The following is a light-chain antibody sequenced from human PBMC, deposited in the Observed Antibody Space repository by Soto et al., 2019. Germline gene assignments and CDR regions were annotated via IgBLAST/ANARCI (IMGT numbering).Light chain of an antibody. Sequence: QAVVTQPPSASGTPGQRVTISCSGSSSNIGSKTVNWYQQLPGTAPKLLIYSNNQRPSGVPDRFSGSKSGTSASLAISGLQSVDEADYYCAAWDDSLNGVVFGGGTQLTVL. CDR2: SNN. J-gene: IGLJ2*01. V-gene: IGLV1-44*01. CDR1: SSNIGSKT. CDR3: AAWDDSLNGVV.